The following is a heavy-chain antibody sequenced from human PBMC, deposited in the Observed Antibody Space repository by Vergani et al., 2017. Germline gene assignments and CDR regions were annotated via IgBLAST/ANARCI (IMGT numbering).Heavy chain of an antibody. D-gene: IGHD3-16*01. CDR3: ARHDSGHYDSSYYGLDV. CDR2: IYYSGGT. CDR1: GGSISSSSHF. Sequence: QLQLHKSGPGLVKPSETLSLTCTLSGGSISSSSHFWGWLRQTPGKGLEWIGSIYYSGGTYYNPSLKSRVSISVDTSKNQFSLKLSSVTAADSAVYYFARHDSGHYDSSYYGLDVWGQGTTVTVSS. V-gene: IGHV4-39*01. J-gene: IGHJ6*02.